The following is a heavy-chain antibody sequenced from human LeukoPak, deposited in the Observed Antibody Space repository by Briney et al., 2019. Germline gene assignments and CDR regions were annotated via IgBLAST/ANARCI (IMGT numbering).Heavy chain of an antibody. D-gene: IGHD6-13*01. Sequence: SGPTLVKPTQTLTLTCSFSGFSLTTTGVGVGWIRQPPGKALEWLALIYWDDDKRYSPSLKSRLTITKDTSKNLVVLTMTNMDPADTATYYCAHRRLIAAGGTGGFDYWGQGTLVTVSS. V-gene: IGHV2-5*02. CDR3: AHRRLIAAGGTGGFDY. CDR2: IYWDDDK. J-gene: IGHJ4*02. CDR1: GFSLTTTGVG.